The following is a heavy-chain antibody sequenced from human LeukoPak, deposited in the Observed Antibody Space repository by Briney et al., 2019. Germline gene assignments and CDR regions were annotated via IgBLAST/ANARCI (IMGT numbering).Heavy chain of an antibody. Sequence: SETLSLTCTVSGGSLSSYYRSWVRQPPGKGLEWIGYIYYSGSTNYNPSLKSRVTISVDTSKNQFSLKLSSVTAADTAVYYCARDSPYGGIDYWGQGTLVTVSS. CDR2: IYYSGST. CDR3: ARDSPYGGIDY. D-gene: IGHD4-23*01. V-gene: IGHV4-59*01. J-gene: IGHJ4*02. CDR1: GGSLSSYY.